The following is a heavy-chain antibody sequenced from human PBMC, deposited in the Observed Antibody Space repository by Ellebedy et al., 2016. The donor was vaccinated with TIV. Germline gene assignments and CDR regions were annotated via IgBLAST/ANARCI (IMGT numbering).Heavy chain of an antibody. Sequence: GESLKISCAASGFTFSSYWMHWVRQAPGKGLALVSRINSDGSSTSYADSVKGRFTISRDNAKNTLYLQMNSLRAEDTAVYYCARLRGDYVGGFDFWGQGTLVTVSS. CDR3: ARLRGDYVGGFDF. CDR1: GFTFSSYW. J-gene: IGHJ4*02. D-gene: IGHD4-17*01. V-gene: IGHV3-74*01. CDR2: INSDGSST.